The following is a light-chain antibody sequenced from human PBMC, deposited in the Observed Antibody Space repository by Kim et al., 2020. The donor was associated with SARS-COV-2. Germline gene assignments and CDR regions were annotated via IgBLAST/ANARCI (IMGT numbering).Light chain of an antibody. J-gene: IGLJ1*01. CDR3: AAWDDILNAYV. Sequence: QSVLTQPPSASGPPGQKITISCSGRKSNIGTYSVNRYQQFPGTAPKLVIYTSSQRPSGVPDRFSGSKSGTSASLAISGPQSEDEADYYCAAWDDILNAYVFGSGTKVTVL. CDR2: TSS. V-gene: IGLV1-44*01. CDR1: KSNIGTYS.